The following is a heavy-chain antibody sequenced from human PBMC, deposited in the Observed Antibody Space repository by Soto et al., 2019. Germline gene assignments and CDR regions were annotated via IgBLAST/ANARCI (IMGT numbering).Heavy chain of an antibody. D-gene: IGHD2-21*01. CDR2: MNPYSGNT. CDR1: GYTSTNND. V-gene: IGHV1-8*01. Sequence: ASVKVSCKPSGYTSTNNDIIWVRQAAGQGLEWMGWMNPYSGNTGYARNFHGRVTMTRDNSITTAYMELSSLRSEDTAVYYCVRAPLDYYSADYFDNWGQGTLVTVSS. CDR3: VRAPLDYYSADYFDN. J-gene: IGHJ4*02.